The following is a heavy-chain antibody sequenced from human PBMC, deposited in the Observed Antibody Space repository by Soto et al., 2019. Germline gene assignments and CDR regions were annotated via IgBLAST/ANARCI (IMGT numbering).Heavy chain of an antibody. Sequence: GGSLRLSCAASGFTFSSYWMSWVRQAPGKGLEWVANIKQDGSEKYYVDSVKGRFTISRDNAKNSLYLQMNSLRAEDTAVYYCARSNDCSSTSCYEGELDYGMDVWGQGTTVTVSS. V-gene: IGHV3-7*05. CDR2: IKQDGSEK. J-gene: IGHJ6*02. D-gene: IGHD2-2*01. CDR1: GFTFSSYW. CDR3: ARSNDCSSTSCYEGELDYGMDV.